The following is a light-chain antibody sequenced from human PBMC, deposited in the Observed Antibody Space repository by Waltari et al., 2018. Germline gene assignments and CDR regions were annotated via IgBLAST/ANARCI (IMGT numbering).Light chain of an antibody. Sequence: EIVLTQSPGTLSLSPGERATLSCRASQSLTRRYLAWYQQKPGQAPRLLIYGASSRAVGMPDRFSGSGSGTDFTLTISRLEPEDFAVYYCQQYGSSVMYTFGQGTKLEIK. CDR2: GAS. J-gene: IGKJ2*01. CDR1: QSLTRRY. V-gene: IGKV3-20*01. CDR3: QQYGSSVMYT.